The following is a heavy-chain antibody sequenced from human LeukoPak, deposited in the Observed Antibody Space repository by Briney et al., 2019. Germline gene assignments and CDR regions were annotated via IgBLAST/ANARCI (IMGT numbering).Heavy chain of an antibody. CDR2: ITGSGDTT. V-gene: IGHV3-23*01. J-gene: IGHJ4*02. CDR1: GFIFRNYA. CDR3: AKWGDYDILTGYYVSDF. D-gene: IGHD3-9*01. Sequence: GGSLRLSCAASGFIFRNYAMSWVRQAPGKGLEWVSAITGSGDTTYYADSVKGRFTISRDNSKNTLYVEMNTLRAEDTAVYYCAKWGDYDILTGYYVSDFWGQGALFTVSS.